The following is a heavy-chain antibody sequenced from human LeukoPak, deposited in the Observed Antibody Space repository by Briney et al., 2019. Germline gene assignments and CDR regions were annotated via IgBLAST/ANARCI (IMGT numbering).Heavy chain of an antibody. CDR3: ARVVVGAENAFDI. D-gene: IGHD1-26*01. V-gene: IGHV4-4*08. J-gene: IGHJ3*02. CDR2: IYTSGST. Sequence: SETLSLTCAVYGGSFSGYYWSWIRQPPGKGLEWIGRIYTSGSTNYNPSLKSRVTISVDTSKNQFSLKLSSVSAADTAVYYCARVVVGAENAFDIWGQGTMVTVSS. CDR1: GGSFSGYY.